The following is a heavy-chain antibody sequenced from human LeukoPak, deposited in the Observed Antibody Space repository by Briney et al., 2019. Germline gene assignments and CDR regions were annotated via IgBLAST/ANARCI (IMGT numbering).Heavy chain of an antibody. V-gene: IGHV1-69*04. CDR3: AREVVTTNRNWFDL. CDR1: GGTFISYA. D-gene: IGHD4-11*01. J-gene: IGHJ5*02. Sequence: GSSVMGSCKASGGTFISYAISWVRQAPGQGLEWMGRIIPIFGIANYAQKFQGRVTITADKSTSTAYMELSSLRSDDTTVYYCAREVVTTNRNWFDLWGQGPRVPVSA. CDR2: IIPIFGIA.